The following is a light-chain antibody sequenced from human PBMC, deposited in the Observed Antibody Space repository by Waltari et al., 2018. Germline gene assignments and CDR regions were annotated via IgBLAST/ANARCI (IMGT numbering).Light chain of an antibody. CDR1: YSNIGSNH. CDR2: NSN. J-gene: IGLJ2*01. V-gene: IGLV1-47*01. CDR3: AAWDDSRRGL. Sequence: QSVLTEPPSASGSPGLRVTFSCSGGYSNIGSNHVCWYQQPPGTAPKHRLVNSNSRPSGVPDRFSGPKSGTLAYLAIRGLQSEDEADYYCAAWDDSRRGLFGGGTRRAVL.